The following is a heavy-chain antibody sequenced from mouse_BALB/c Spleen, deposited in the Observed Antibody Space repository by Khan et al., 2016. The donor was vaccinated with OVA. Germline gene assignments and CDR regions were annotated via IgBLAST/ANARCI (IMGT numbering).Heavy chain of an antibody. Sequence: DLVKPGASVKLSCKASGYTFTSYRIYWIKQRPGEGLEWIGRLGPGSGSTYYNEMFKDKATLTVDTSSSTSYIQLSSLSSEDSAVYFCARSNYYGGSLYAMDYWGQGTSVTVSS. CDR1: GYTFTSYR. V-gene: IGHV1S41*01. CDR2: LGPGSGST. CDR3: ARSNYYGGSLYAMDY. J-gene: IGHJ4*01. D-gene: IGHD1-1*01.